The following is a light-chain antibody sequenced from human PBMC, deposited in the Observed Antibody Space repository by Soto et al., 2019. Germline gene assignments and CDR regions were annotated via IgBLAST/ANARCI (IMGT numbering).Light chain of an antibody. CDR2: GTS. Sequence: EIVLTQSPGTLSLSPGERATLSCRTSQSISSSYLAWYQQKPGQAPRLILYGTSTRATGIPDRFSGSGSGTGFTLTISRLEPEDFAVYHCQQYGSSPPRYTFGQGTKLEIK. CDR3: QQYGSSPPRYT. J-gene: IGKJ2*01. V-gene: IGKV3-20*01. CDR1: QSISSSY.